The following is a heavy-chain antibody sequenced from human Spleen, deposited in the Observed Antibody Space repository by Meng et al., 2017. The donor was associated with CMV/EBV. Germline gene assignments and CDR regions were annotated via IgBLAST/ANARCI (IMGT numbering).Heavy chain of an antibody. V-gene: IGHV1-46*01. Sequence: QVQLVQSETEMKKPGASVKVSCKASGYTFTSHGISWVRQAPGQGLEWMAIINPSGGRISYAQKFQGRVTLTRSTSISTAYMELSSLRSEDTAVYYCALTVAAGYWGQGTLVTVSS. CDR1: GYTFTSHG. D-gene: IGHD6-19*01. J-gene: IGHJ4*02. CDR2: INPSGGRI. CDR3: ALTVAAGY.